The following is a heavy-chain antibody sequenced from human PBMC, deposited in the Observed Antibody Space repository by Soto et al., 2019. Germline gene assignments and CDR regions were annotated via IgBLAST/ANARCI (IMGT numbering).Heavy chain of an antibody. V-gene: IGHV1-2*02. J-gene: IGHJ4*02. CDR1: GYTFSAYY. CDR3: ARQQDRGITAAGFDY. D-gene: IGHD6-13*01. CDR2: VNPNTGDT. Sequence: ASVKVSCKASGYTFSAYYVHWVRQAPDQGLEWMGWVNPNTGDTYFAQKFQDRATMTRDTSISTASMEVGSLRSDDTAVYFCARQQDRGITAAGFDYWGQGALGAVSS.